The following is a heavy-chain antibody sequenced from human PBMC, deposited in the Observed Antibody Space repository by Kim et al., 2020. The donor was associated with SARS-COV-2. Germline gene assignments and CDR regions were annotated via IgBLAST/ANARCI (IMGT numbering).Heavy chain of an antibody. CDR3: AKDILTLMDYDILTGYDYYYYYGMDV. CDR1: GFTFDDYA. J-gene: IGHJ6*02. Sequence: GGSLRLSCAASGFTFDDYAMHWVRQAPGKGLEWVSLISGDGGSTYYADSVKGRFTISRDNSKNSLYLQMNSLRTEDTALYYCAKDILTLMDYDILTGYDYYYYYGMDVWGQGTTVTVSS. D-gene: IGHD3-9*01. CDR2: ISGDGGST. V-gene: IGHV3-43*02.